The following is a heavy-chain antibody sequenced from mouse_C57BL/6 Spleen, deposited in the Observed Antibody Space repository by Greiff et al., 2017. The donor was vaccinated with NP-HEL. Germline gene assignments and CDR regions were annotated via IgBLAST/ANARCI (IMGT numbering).Heavy chain of an antibody. J-gene: IGHJ2*01. Sequence: QVHVKQSGAELARPGASVKLSCKASGYTFTSYGISWVKQRTGQGLEWIGEIYPRSGNTYYNEKFKGKATLTADKSSSTAYMELRSLTSEDSAVYFCARYYDYAPYYFDYWGQGTTLTVSS. CDR3: ARYYDYAPYYFDY. V-gene: IGHV1-81*01. D-gene: IGHD2-4*01. CDR2: IYPRSGNT. CDR1: GYTFTSYG.